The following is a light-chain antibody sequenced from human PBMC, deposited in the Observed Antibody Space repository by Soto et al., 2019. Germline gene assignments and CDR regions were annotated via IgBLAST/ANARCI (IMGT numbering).Light chain of an antibody. CDR2: DVS. V-gene: IGLV2-14*03. CDR3: SSFTSSSTFV. J-gene: IGLJ1*01. CDR1: SSDVGRYNY. Sequence: QSVLAQPASVAGSRGQSITIYCTGTSSDVGRYNYVSWFQQHPGKVPKLIIYDVSNWPSGVSDRFSGSKSGNTASLTISGLQPQDEADYYCSSFTSSSTFVFGTGTKVTVL.